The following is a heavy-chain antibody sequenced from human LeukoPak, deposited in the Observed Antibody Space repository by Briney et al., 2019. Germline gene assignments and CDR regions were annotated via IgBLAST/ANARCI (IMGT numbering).Heavy chain of an antibody. CDR1: GFTFDDYG. D-gene: IGHD3-10*01. J-gene: IGHJ4*02. CDR2: INWNGGST. V-gene: IGHV3-20*04. CDR3: ARLEELGAGRIFDY. Sequence: GGSLRLSCAASGFTFDDYGMSWVRQAPGKGLEWLSGINWNGGSTGYADSVKGRFTISRDNAKNSLYLQMNSLRAEDTALYYCARLEELGAGRIFDYWGQGTLVTVSS.